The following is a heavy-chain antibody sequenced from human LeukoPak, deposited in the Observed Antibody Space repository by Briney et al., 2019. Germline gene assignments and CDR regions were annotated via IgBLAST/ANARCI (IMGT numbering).Heavy chain of an antibody. Sequence: SSSGTTIYYADSVKGRFTISRDNAKNSLYLQMSSLRAEDTAVYYCARDSSGWYHWFDPWGQGTPVTVSS. CDR2: SSSGTTI. V-gene: IGHV3-11*04. J-gene: IGHJ5*02. CDR3: ARDSSGWYHWFDP. D-gene: IGHD6-19*01.